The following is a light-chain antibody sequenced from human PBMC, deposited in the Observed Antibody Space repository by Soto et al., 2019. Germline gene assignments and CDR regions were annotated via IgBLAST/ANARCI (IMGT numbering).Light chain of an antibody. CDR2: GAS. CDR3: QQYNNWPYT. J-gene: IGKJ2*01. CDR1: QSVSSN. V-gene: IGKV3-15*01. Sequence: EIVMTQSPATLSVSPGERATLSCRASQSVSSNLAWYQQKHGQAPRLLIYGASTRATGIPARFSGSRSGTEFTLTISSLQSEEFAVYYCQQYNNWPYTFGQGTKLEI.